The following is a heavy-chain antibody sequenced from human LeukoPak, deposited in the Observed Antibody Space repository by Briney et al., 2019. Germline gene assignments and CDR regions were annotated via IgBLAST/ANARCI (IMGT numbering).Heavy chain of an antibody. Sequence: GGSLRPSCATSGFTFSSYAMSWVRQAPGKGLEWVSGIGASGGSTYYADSVKGRFTISRDNSKNTLYLQMNSLRTEDTAVYYCAKAEGYDILTGLDYWGQGTLVTVSS. V-gene: IGHV3-23*01. CDR1: GFTFSSYA. CDR2: IGASGGST. D-gene: IGHD3-9*01. CDR3: AKAEGYDILTGLDY. J-gene: IGHJ4*02.